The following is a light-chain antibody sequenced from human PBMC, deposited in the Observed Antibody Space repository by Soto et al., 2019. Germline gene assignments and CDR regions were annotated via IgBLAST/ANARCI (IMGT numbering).Light chain of an antibody. CDR3: QQYGSSLLT. CDR1: QSVSSY. J-gene: IGKJ4*01. V-gene: IGKV3-11*01. CDR2: DAS. Sequence: EIVLTQSPATLSLSPGERATLSCRASQSVSSYLAWYQQKPGQAPRLLIYDASNRATGIPARFSGSGSGTDFTLTISSLEPEDSAVYYCQQYGSSLLTFGGGTKVDSK.